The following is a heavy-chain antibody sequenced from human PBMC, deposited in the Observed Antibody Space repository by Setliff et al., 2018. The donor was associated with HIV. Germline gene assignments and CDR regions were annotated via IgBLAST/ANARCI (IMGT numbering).Heavy chain of an antibody. J-gene: IGHJ4*02. Sequence: SETLSLTCAVSGHSISSGYFWGWIRQPPGKGLEWFGSIHHSGSSYYNPSLKSRVTISIDTSNNLFSLKLSSVTAADTAVYYCAAWGPRYSYAPYFFDSWGQGTLVTVSS. V-gene: IGHV4-38-2*01. D-gene: IGHD5-18*01. CDR2: IHHSGSS. CDR1: GHSISSGYF. CDR3: AAWGPRYSYAPYFFDS.